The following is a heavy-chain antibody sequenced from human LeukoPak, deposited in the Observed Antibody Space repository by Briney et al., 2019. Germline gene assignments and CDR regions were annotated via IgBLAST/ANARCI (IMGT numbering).Heavy chain of an antibody. D-gene: IGHD2/OR15-2a*01. CDR2: INSDGSWT. J-gene: IGHJ4*02. CDR1: GTYW. CDR3: VSFYETY. Sequence: PGGSLRLSCAASGTYWMHWVRQVPGKGLVWVSHINSDGSWTSYADSVKGRFTISKDNAKNTVYLQMNSLRAEDTAVYYCVSFYETYWGRGTLVTVSS. V-gene: IGHV3-74*01.